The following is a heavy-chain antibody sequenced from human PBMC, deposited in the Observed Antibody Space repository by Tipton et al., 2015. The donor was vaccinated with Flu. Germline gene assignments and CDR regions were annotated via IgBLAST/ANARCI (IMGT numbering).Heavy chain of an antibody. V-gene: IGHV4-61*02. J-gene: IGHJ5*01. CDR3: ARDLGTFNWFDS. Sequence: TLSLTCSVSGGSISSSSYYWSWIRQPAGKGLEWIGRIYTSGSTNYNPSLKSRVTISLDTSKNQFSLKLNSVTAADTAVYYCARDLGTFNWFDSWGQGTLVTVSS. CDR2: IYTSGST. CDR1: GGSISSSSYY.